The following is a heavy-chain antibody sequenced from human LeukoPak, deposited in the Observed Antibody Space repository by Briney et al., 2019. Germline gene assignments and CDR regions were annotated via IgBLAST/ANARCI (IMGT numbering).Heavy chain of an antibody. D-gene: IGHD2-2*01. CDR2: IKQDGSEK. J-gene: IGHJ4*02. Sequence: GGSLRLSCAASGFTFISYWMSWVRQAPGKGLEWVANIKQDGSEKYYVGSVKGRFTISRDNAKNSLYLQMNSLRAEDTALYYCARLGTRYCTSTSCHSQFDFWGQGTLVTVSS. V-gene: IGHV3-7*03. CDR3: ARLGTRYCTSTSCHSQFDF. CDR1: GFTFISYW.